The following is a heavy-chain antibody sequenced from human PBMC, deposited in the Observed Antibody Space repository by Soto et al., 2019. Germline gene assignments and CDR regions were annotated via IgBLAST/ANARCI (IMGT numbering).Heavy chain of an antibody. J-gene: IGHJ4*02. V-gene: IGHV3-48*02. Sequence: EVQLVESAGGLVQPGGSVRLSCAASGFTFSTYTMNWVRQAPGKGLEWVSYITSSSGTIFYADSVKGRFTVSRDNARNSLYLQMSSLRDEDTAVYYCATAFSSGGWGQGTLVTVSS. CDR1: GFTFSTYT. D-gene: IGHD3-10*01. CDR3: ATAFSSGG. CDR2: ITSSSGTI.